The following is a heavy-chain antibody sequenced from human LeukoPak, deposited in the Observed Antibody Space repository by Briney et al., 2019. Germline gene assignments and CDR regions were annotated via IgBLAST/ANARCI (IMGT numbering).Heavy chain of an antibody. CDR1: GFIYSGYT. Sequence: GGSLTLSCAASGFIYSGYTMNWVRQAPGKGLEWVSSISGNSAYIYYADSVKGRFTISRHNAKNSLYLQMNSLRAEDTAVYYCARDYFKDYWGQGTLVTVSS. V-gene: IGHV3-21*01. CDR3: ARDYFKDY. J-gene: IGHJ4*02. CDR2: ISGNSAYI. D-gene: IGHD2/OR15-2a*01.